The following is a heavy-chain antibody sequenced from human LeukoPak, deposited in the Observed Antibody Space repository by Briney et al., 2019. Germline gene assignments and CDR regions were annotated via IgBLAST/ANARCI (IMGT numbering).Heavy chain of an antibody. CDR1: GFTFSSYG. V-gene: IGHV3-30*02. Sequence: GGSLRLSRAASGFTFSSYGMHWVRQAPGKGLEWVAFIRYDGSNKYYADSVKGRITISRDNSKNTLYLQMNSLRAEDTAVYYCAKESDYGDFPGDWGQGTLVTVSS. J-gene: IGHJ4*02. D-gene: IGHD4-17*01. CDR3: AKESDYGDFPGD. CDR2: IRYDGSNK.